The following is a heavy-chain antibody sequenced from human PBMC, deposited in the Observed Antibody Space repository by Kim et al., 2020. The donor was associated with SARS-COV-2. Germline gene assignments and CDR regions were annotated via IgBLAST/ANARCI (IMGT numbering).Heavy chain of an antibody. CDR3: ATESRDYGGSPFDN. CDR1: GVPVSASAYY. CDR2: IYFGGNT. Sequence: SETLSLTCTVSGVPVSASAYYWGWIRQSPGKGLEWIGSIYFGGNTYYSPSLKSRVIISVDTSKNQFSLRLNSVTASDTAVYYCATESRDYGGSPFDNWGQGALVIVSS. D-gene: IGHD4-17*01. V-gene: IGHV4-39*02. J-gene: IGHJ4*02.